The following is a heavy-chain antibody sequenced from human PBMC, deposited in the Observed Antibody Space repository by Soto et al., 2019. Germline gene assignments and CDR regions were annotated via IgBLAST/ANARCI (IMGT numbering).Heavy chain of an antibody. Sequence: PGESLKISCKGSGYSFTSYWIGWVRQMPGKGLEWMGIIYPGDSDTRYSPSFQGQVTISADKSISTAYLQWSSLKASDTAMYYCAIPLLYSYGRFYGMDVWGQGTTVTVSS. V-gene: IGHV5-51*01. CDR3: AIPLLYSYGRFYGMDV. D-gene: IGHD5-18*01. CDR2: IYPGDSDT. J-gene: IGHJ6*02. CDR1: GYSFTSYW.